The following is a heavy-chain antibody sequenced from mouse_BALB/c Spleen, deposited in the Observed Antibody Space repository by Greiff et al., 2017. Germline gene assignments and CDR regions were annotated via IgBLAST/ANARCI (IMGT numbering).Heavy chain of an antibody. D-gene: IGHD2-3*01. CDR3: ARDGYYPFAY. V-gene: IGHV1-63*02. CDR2: IYPGGGYT. J-gene: IGHJ3*01. CDR1: GYTFTNYW. Sequence: QVHVKQSGAELVRPGTSVKMSCKAAGYTFTNYWIGWVKQSPGHGLEWIGDIYPGGGYTNYNEKFKGKATLTADTSSSTAYMQLSSLTSEDSAIYYCARDGYYPFAYWGQGTLVTVSA.